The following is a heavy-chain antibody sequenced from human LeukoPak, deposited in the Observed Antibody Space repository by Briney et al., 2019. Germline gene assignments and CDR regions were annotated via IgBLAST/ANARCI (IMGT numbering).Heavy chain of an antibody. CDR1: GGTFSIYA. J-gene: IGHJ4*02. D-gene: IGHD3-22*01. Sequence: EASVTVSCTASGGTFSIYAISWVRQAPGQGLEWMGGIIPIFGTANYAQKFQGRVTITADESTSTAYMELSSLRSEDTAVYYCARSDSSGYYESHYWGQGTLVTVSS. CDR2: IIPIFGTA. CDR3: ARSDSSGYYESHY. V-gene: IGHV1-69*01.